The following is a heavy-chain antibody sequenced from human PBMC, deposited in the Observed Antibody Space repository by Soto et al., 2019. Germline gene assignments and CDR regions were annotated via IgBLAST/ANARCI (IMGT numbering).Heavy chain of an antibody. Sequence: ASVKVSCKASGYTFTSYGISWVRQAPGQGLEWMGWISAYNGNTNYAQKLQGRVTMTTDTSTNTANMELRSLRSDDTAENYCGRVLPWLVPGYFDYWGQGTLVTVSS. J-gene: IGHJ4*02. CDR2: ISAYNGNT. D-gene: IGHD6-19*01. CDR1: GYTFTSYG. V-gene: IGHV1-18*01. CDR3: GRVLPWLVPGYFDY.